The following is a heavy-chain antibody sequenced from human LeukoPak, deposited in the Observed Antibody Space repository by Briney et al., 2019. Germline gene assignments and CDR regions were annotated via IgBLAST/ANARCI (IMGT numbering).Heavy chain of an antibody. J-gene: IGHJ4*02. CDR1: GFTFSSYS. V-gene: IGHV3-21*01. CDR3: ARDSRSLVSTSKNPFDY. D-gene: IGHD2-2*01. CDR2: ISSSSSSYI. Sequence: GGSLRLSCAASGFTFSSYSMNWVRQAPGKGLEWVSSISSSSSSYIYYADSVKGRFTISRDNAKNSLYLQMDSLRAEDTAVYYCARDSRSLVSTSKNPFDYWGQGTLVTVSS.